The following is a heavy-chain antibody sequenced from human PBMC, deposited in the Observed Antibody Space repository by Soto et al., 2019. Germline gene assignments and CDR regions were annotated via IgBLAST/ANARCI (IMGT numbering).Heavy chain of an antibody. Sequence: GALRLSCAASGFTVSSNYMSWVRQAPGKGLEWVSVIYSGGSTYYADSVKGRFTISRDNSKNTLYLQMNSLRAEDTAVYYCARVGRDGYNLNYWGQGTLVTVSS. J-gene: IGHJ4*02. CDR1: GFTVSSNY. CDR2: IYSGGST. V-gene: IGHV3-53*01. CDR3: ARVGRDGYNLNY. D-gene: IGHD5-12*01.